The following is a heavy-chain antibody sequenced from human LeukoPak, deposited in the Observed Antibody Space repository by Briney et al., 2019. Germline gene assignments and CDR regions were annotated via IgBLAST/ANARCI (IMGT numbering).Heavy chain of an antibody. CDR1: GFTFNNYG. CDR3: AKAPPAATNYYYGMDV. D-gene: IGHD2-15*01. V-gene: IGHV3-23*01. J-gene: IGHJ6*02. CDR2: VSGRGDAT. Sequence: AGGSLRLSCAASGFTFNNYGMTWVRQAPGKGLELVSAVSGRGDATYYADAVKGRFTISRDDSKNTLYLQMNSLRAEDTAVYHCAKAPPAATNYYYGMDVWGQGTTVTVSS.